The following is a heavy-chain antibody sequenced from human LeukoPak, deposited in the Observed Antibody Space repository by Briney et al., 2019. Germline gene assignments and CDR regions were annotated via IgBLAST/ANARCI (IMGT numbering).Heavy chain of an antibody. CDR2: INHSGST. V-gene: IGHV4-34*01. CDR3: ARGRADDYYDSSGHYYGLDY. D-gene: IGHD3-22*01. Sequence: SETLSLTCAVYGGSFSGYYWSWIRQPPGNGLEWIGEINHSGSTNYNPSLKSRVTISVDTSKNQFSLKLSSVTAADTAVYYCARGRADDYYDSSGHYYGLDYWGQGTLVTVSS. CDR1: GGSFSGYY. J-gene: IGHJ4*02.